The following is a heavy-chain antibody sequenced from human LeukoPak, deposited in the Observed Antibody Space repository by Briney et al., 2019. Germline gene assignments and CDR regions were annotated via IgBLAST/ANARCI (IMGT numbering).Heavy chain of an antibody. D-gene: IGHD2-2*01. CDR1: GFTFSSYG. CDR3: AKDYCSSTSCYYNWFDP. Sequence: GGSLRLSCAASGFTFSSYGMHWVRQAPGKGLEWVAFIRYDGSNKYYADSVKGRFTISRDNSKNTLYLQMNSLRAEDTAVYYCAKDYCSSTSCYYNWFDPWGQGTLVTVSS. CDR2: IRYDGSNK. J-gene: IGHJ5*02. V-gene: IGHV3-30*02.